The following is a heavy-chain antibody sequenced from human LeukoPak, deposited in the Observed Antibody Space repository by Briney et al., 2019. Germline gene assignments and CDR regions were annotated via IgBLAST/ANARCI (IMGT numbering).Heavy chain of an antibody. CDR3: ARDWKPDYYYGMDV. Sequence: SETLSLTCTVSGGSISSGDYYWSWIRQPPGKGLEWIGYIYYSGSTYYNPSLKSRVTISVDTSKNQFSLKLSSVTAADTAVYYRARDWKPDYYYGMDVWGQGTTVTVSS. J-gene: IGHJ6*02. CDR1: GGSISSGDYY. V-gene: IGHV4-30-4*01. D-gene: IGHD1-1*01. CDR2: IYYSGST.